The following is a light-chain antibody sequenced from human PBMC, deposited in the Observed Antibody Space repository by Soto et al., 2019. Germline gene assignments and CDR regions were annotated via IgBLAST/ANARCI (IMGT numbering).Light chain of an antibody. CDR1: QGISSY. J-gene: IGKJ4*01. Sequence: AIRMTQSPSSFSASTGDRVTITCRASQGISSYLAWYQQKPGKAPKLLIYAASTLQGGVPSRFSGSGSGTDFTLTISCLQSEDFATYCCQQYYSYPPSFGGGTKVEIK. CDR2: AAS. V-gene: IGKV1-8*01. CDR3: QQYYSYPPS.